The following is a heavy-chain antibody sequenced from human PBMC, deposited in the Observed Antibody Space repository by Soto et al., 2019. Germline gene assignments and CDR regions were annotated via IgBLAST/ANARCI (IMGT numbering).Heavy chain of an antibody. J-gene: IGHJ4*02. CDR1: GYTFTSYD. Sequence: ASVKVSCKASGYTFTSYDINWVRQATGQGLEWMGWMNPNSGNTGYAQKFQGRVTMTRNTPINTAYMELNSLRSEDTAVYYCARGTDPQGRGEVLNYWGQGTLVTVSS. CDR3: ARGTDPQGRGEVLNY. CDR2: MNPNSGNT. D-gene: IGHD3-10*01. V-gene: IGHV1-8*01.